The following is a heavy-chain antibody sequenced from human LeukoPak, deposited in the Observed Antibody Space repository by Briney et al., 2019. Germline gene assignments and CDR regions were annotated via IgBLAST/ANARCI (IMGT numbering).Heavy chain of an antibody. V-gene: IGHV4-38-2*02. J-gene: IGHJ4*02. CDR1: GYSISSGYY. D-gene: IGHD3-16*01. Sequence: SETLSLTCSVSGYSISSGYYWGWIRQPPGKGLEWIGSIYYSGSTYYNPSLKSRVTISVDTSKNQFSLKLSSVTAADTAVYYCARVRSTFFDYWGQGTLVTVSS. CDR3: ARVRSTFFDY. CDR2: IYYSGST.